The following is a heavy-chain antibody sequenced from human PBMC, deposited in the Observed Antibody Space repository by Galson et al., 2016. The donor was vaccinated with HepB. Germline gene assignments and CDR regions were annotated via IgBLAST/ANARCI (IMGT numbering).Heavy chain of an antibody. CDR2: IRRKADGGTT. D-gene: IGHD6-13*01. Sequence: SLRLSCAASGFTFGDYAMNWFRQAPGKGLEWVGFIRRKADGGTTACAASGKGRFTISRDDSKSIAYLQMNSLKSEDTAVYYCTRAEQTNSWYGSQFDYWGQGTMVTVSS. CDR3: TRAEQTNSWYGSQFDY. CDR1: GFTFGDYA. J-gene: IGHJ4*02. V-gene: IGHV3-49*03.